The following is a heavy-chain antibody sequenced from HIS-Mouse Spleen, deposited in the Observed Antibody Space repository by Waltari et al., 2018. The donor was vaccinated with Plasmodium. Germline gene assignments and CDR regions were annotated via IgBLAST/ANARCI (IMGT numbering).Heavy chain of an antibody. CDR1: GFPFSSFW. V-gene: IGHV3-7*01. CDR2: IKQDGSEK. Sequence: EVQLVESGGGLVQQGGSLRLSCAASGFPFSSFWMSWVRQAPGKGMEWVANIKQDGSEKYYVDSVKGRFTISRDNAKNSLYLQMNSLRAEDTAVYYCASSWYWYFDLWGRGTLVTVSS. D-gene: IGHD6-13*01. J-gene: IGHJ2*01. CDR3: ASSWYWYFDL.